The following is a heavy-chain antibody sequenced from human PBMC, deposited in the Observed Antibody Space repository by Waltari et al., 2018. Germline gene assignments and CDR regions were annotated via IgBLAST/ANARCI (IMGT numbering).Heavy chain of an antibody. D-gene: IGHD6-25*01. CDR3: ARWDVPYISGRSPFES. CDR2: IYYDGTTK. V-gene: IGHV3-33*01. J-gene: IGHJ4*02. Sequence: TFSNYGMHWVRQAPGKGLEWVAAIYYDGTTKLYGDSVKGRLTISRDNSNNTLFLQMNSLIVEDTAIYYCARWDVPYISGRSPFESWGQGTLVTVAS. CDR1: TFSNYG.